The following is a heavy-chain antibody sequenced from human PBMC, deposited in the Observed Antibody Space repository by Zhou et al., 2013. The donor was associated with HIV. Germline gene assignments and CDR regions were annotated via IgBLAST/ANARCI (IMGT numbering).Heavy chain of an antibody. D-gene: IGHD3-3*01. CDR2: MNPNNGNT. Sequence: QVQLVQSGAEVKKPGASVKVSCKASGYTFTTYDINWVRQATGQGLEYMGWMNPNNGNTASAQRFQGRITMTRTTSISTAYLELSSLRSEDTGRLYCARGRYDFGLWGQGTLVTVSS. CDR1: GYTFTTYD. J-gene: IGHJ4*02. V-gene: IGHV1-8*01. CDR3: ARGRYDFGL.